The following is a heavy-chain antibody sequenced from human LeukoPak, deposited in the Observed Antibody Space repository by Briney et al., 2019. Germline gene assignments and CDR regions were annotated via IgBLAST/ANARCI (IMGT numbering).Heavy chain of an antibody. D-gene: IGHD1-1*01. CDR1: GFTFSSYA. CDR2: ISGSGGST. J-gene: IGHJ3*02. Sequence: PGGSLRLSCAASGFTFSSYAMSWVRQAPGRGLEWVSAISGSGGSTYYADSVKGRFTISRDNSKNTLYLQMNSLRAEDTAVYYCAKDWKVDPRSPAFDIWGQGTMVTVSS. V-gene: IGHV3-23*01. CDR3: AKDWKVDPRSPAFDI.